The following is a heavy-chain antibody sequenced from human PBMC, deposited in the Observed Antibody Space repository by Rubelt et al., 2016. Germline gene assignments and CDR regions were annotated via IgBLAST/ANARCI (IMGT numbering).Heavy chain of an antibody. CDR3: ASVPRYITTGRGYFDL. J-gene: IGHJ2*01. CDR1: GGSFSGYY. CDR2: TDDSGFT. V-gene: IGHV4-34*01. D-gene: IGHD4-17*01. Sequence: QVQLQQWGAGLLKPSETLSLTCAVYGGSFSGYYWSWIRQPPGKGLEWIGQTDDSGFTNYNPSLKSPVTIYVDTSKNQFSLKVTSVTAADTAVYYCASVPRYITTGRGYFDLWGRGTLVTVSS.